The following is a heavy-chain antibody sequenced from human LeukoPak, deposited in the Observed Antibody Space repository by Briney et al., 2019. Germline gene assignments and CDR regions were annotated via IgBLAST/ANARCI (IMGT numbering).Heavy chain of an antibody. CDR2: LYYRSLYNSETT. D-gene: IGHD3-22*01. Sequence: SETLSLTCTVSGGSIATTKNHSWGWIRQPPGKGLEWIGSLYYRSLYNSETTYYNPSLKSRLTISVDASKNQFSLNLRSLTAADTAVYYCARGRQEVSMIVVVMTAVSYYLDVWGKGTTVTVS. V-gene: IGHV4-39*07. CDR3: ARGRQEVSMIVVVMTAVSYYLDV. CDR1: GGSIATTKNHS. J-gene: IGHJ6*03.